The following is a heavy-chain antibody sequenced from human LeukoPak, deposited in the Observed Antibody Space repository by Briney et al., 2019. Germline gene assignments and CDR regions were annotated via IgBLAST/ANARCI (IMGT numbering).Heavy chain of an antibody. J-gene: IGHJ6*03. CDR3: ARDSAARAIEYYYYMDV. D-gene: IGHD6-6*01. CDR2: INTNTGNP. CDR1: GYTFTSYA. V-gene: IGHV7-4-1*02. Sequence: ASVKVSCKTSGYTFTSYAMNWVRQAPGQGLEWMGWINTNTGNPTYAQGFTGRFVFSLDTSVSTAYLQISSLKAEDTAVYYCARDSAARAIEYYYYMDVWGKGTTVTVSS.